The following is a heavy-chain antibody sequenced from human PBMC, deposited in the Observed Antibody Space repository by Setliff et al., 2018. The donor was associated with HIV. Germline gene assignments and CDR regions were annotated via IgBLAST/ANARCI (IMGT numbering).Heavy chain of an antibody. CDR1: GGSISSNY. Sequence: SETLSLTCTVSGGSISSNYWSWMRQPPGKGLEWIGHIYYSGSTNCNPSLKSRVTISVDTSRNQFSLNLSSATAADTAVYYCARFPLLHKNAFDIWGQGTMVTVSS. D-gene: IGHD2-15*01. V-gene: IGHV4-59*01. J-gene: IGHJ3*02. CDR2: IYYSGST. CDR3: ARFPLLHKNAFDI.